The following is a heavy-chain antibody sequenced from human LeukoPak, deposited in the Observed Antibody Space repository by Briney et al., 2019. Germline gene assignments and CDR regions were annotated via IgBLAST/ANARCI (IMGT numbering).Heavy chain of an antibody. D-gene: IGHD3-16*02. CDR3: AKASVYVYYGMDV. Sequence: GGSLRLSCAASGFTFSNFGMHWVRPAPGQGLEWVAVISYDGSNKYYADSVKGRFTISRDNSKNTLYLQMNSLRAEDTAVYYCAKASVYVYYGMDVWGQGTTVTVSS. J-gene: IGHJ6*02. CDR1: GFTFSNFG. V-gene: IGHV3-30*18. CDR2: ISYDGSNK.